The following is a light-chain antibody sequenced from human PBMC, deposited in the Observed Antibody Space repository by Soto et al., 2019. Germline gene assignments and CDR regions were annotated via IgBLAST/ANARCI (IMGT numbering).Light chain of an antibody. CDR1: SSDVGGYKH. V-gene: IGLV2-14*01. CDR3: YSYTTSSTVV. J-gene: IGLJ2*01. CDR2: EVS. Sequence: QSVLTQPASVSGSPGQSVTISCTGSSSDVGGYKHVSWYQQHPGKAPKLMIYEVSNRPSGVSDRFSGSKSGNTASLTISGLQAEDEGDYYCYSYTTSSTVVFGGGTKLTVL.